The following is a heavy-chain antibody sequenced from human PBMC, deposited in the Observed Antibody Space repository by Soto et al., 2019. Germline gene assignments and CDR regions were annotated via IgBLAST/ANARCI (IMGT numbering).Heavy chain of an antibody. J-gene: IGHJ6*03. CDR3: ARGEGGEASKYYYYYYMDV. Sequence: ASVKVSCKASGYTFTSYAMHWVRQAPGQRLEWMGWINAGNGNTKYSQKFQGRVTITRDTSASTAYMELSSLRSEDTAVYYCARGEGGEASKYYYYYYMDVWGKGTTVTVSS. CDR1: GYTFTSYA. CDR2: INAGNGNT. D-gene: IGHD3-10*01. V-gene: IGHV1-3*01.